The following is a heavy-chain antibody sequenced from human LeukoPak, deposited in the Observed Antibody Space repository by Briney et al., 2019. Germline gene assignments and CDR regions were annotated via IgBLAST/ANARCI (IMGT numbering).Heavy chain of an antibody. CDR2: INCNNGGT. D-gene: IGHD1-26*01. Sequence: ASVKVSCRASGYTFTDYYIFRVRQAPGQGLEWMGWINCNNGGTQYAEKFQGRVTMTRDTSITTAYMELSSLRSDDTAIYYCARYKGGSNNLDYWGQGTLVTVSS. CDR1: GYTFTDYY. CDR3: ARYKGGSNNLDY. J-gene: IGHJ4*02. V-gene: IGHV1-2*02.